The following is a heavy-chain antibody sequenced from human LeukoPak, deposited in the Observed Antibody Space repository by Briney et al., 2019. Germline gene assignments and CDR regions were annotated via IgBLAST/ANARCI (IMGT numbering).Heavy chain of an antibody. CDR3: ARDLIVGGTAILGY. D-gene: IGHD1-26*01. CDR2: IRYDGSNK. V-gene: IGHV3-30*02. J-gene: IGHJ4*02. CDR1: GFTFSSYG. Sequence: GGSLRLSCAASGFTFSSYGMHWVRQAPGKGLEWVAFIRYDGSNKYYADSVKGRFTISRDNAKNSLYLQMNSLRAEDTAVYYCARDLIVGGTAILGYWGQGTLVTVSS.